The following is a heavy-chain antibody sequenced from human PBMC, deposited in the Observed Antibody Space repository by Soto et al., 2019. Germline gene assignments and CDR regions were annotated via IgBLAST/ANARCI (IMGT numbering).Heavy chain of an antibody. CDR2: ISWNSGSI. Sequence: EVQLVESGGGLVQPGRSLRLSCAASGFTFDDYAMHWVRQAPGKGLEWVSGISWNSGSIGYADSVKGRFTISRDNAKNSLYLQTNSVRAEDTALYYCAKDTEQWLGGGDYWGQGTLVTVSS. D-gene: IGHD6-19*01. CDR1: GFTFDDYA. CDR3: AKDTEQWLGGGDY. J-gene: IGHJ4*02. V-gene: IGHV3-9*01.